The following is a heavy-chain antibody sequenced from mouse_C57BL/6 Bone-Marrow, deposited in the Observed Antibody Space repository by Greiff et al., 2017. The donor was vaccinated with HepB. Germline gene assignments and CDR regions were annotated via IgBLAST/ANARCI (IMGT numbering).Heavy chain of an antibody. CDR1: GFNIKDDY. Sequence: EVKLQESGAELVRPGASVKLSCTASGFNIKDDYMHWVKQRPEQGLEWIGWIDPENGDTEYASKFQGKATITADTSSNTAYLQLSSLTSEDTAVYYCARLEGFYSKEGFAYWGQVTLVTVSA. D-gene: IGHD2-5*01. J-gene: IGHJ3*01. CDR3: ARLEGFYSKEGFAY. V-gene: IGHV14-4*01. CDR2: IDPENGDT.